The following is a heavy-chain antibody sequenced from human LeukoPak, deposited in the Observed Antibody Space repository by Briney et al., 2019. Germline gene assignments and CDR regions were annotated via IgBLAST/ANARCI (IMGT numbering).Heavy chain of an antibody. Sequence: ASVKVSCKASGYTFTGYYMHWVRQAPGQGLEWMGWINPNSGGTNYAQKFQGRVTMTRDTSISTAYMELSSLRSEDTAVYYCARGRYYYDSSGYWLMYYFDYWGQGTLVTVSS. CDR2: INPNSGGT. V-gene: IGHV1-2*02. CDR1: GYTFTGYY. CDR3: ARGRYYYDSSGYWLMYYFDY. J-gene: IGHJ4*02. D-gene: IGHD3-22*01.